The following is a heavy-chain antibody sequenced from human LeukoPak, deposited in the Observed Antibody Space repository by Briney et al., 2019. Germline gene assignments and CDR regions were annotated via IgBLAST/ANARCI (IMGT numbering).Heavy chain of an antibody. CDR1: GYMFSSYY. D-gene: IGHD5-18*01. Sequence: ASVKVSCKASGYMFSSYYMHWVRQAPGQGLEWMGFINPSGGSTSYAQKFQGRVTMTRDMSTSTAYMELSSLRSEDTAVYYCARDKGRDTAMVGWGQGTLVTVSS. CDR2: INPSGGST. V-gene: IGHV1-46*01. J-gene: IGHJ4*02. CDR3: ARDKGRDTAMVG.